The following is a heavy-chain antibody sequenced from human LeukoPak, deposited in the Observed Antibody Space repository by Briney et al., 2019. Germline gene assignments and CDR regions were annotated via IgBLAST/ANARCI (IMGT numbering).Heavy chain of an antibody. CDR3: AGEPVVSHGWFDP. V-gene: IGHV4-61*02. Sequence: SETLSLTCTVSGGSISSGSYYWSWIRQPAGKGLEWIGRIYTSGSTNYNPSLKSRVTISVDTSKNQFSLKLSSVTAADTAVYYCAGEPVVSHGWFDPWGQGTLVTVSS. CDR1: GGSISSGSYY. CDR2: IYTSGST. D-gene: IGHD2/OR15-2a*01. J-gene: IGHJ5*02.